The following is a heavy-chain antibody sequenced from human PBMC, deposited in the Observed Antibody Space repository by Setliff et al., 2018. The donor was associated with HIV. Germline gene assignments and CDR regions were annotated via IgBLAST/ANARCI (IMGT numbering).Heavy chain of an antibody. CDR1: GNSISDDSY. CDR3: ARHDPGGFHFSADY. J-gene: IGHJ4*02. Sequence: ASETLSLTCAVSGNSISDDSYWGWIRQPPGNRLEYIGNIHYGGTTYYNPSLKSRVTISLDTSKSQFSLKLSSVTAADTAVYYCARHDPGGFHFSADYWGQGTLVTVSS. V-gene: IGHV4-38-2*01. D-gene: IGHD6-25*01. CDR2: IHYGGTT.